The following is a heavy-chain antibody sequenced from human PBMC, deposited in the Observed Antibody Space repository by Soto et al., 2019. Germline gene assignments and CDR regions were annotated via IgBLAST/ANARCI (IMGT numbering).Heavy chain of an antibody. J-gene: IGHJ4*02. Sequence: PGASLRLSCAAFGFTVSSNYMTWVRLAPGKGLEWVSLVYSGGATHYAASVKGRFTISTHSSQNTLFLQMSSLRTEDTATYYCVRGRYGSEIHWGQGTKVTVSS. CDR1: GFTVSSNY. D-gene: IGHD3-10*01. CDR3: VRGRYGSEIH. V-gene: IGHV3-53*04. CDR2: VYSGGAT.